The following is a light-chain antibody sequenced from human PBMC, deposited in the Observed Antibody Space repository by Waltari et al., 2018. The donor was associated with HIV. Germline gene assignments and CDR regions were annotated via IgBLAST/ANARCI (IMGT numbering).Light chain of an antibody. V-gene: IGKV4-1*01. CDR1: PSIFYSSKNKNY. Sequence: DIVMTQSPDSLPLSLGDRDPLSCKSSPSIFYSSKNKNYLAWYQQKAGQTPKLLISWASTRDSGVPDRFSGSGSGTDFALTISNLQSEDVALYFCQQYYNTPPTFGQGTRVEI. CDR2: WAS. CDR3: QQYYNTPPT. J-gene: IGKJ1*01.